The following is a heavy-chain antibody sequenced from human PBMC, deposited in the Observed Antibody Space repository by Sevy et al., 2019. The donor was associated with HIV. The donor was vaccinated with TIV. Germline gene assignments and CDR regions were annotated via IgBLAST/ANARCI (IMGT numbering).Heavy chain of an antibody. J-gene: IGHJ5*01. Sequence: GGSLRLSCAASGFRFTDYWMSWVRQTPGKGLEWVATIKQDESEKYYVDSVKGRFVISRDNGKTSVSLQMNGLRVEDTALYYCARELVGFNFRPYYCDSLGHVTLVTVSS. CDR3: ARELVGFNFRPYYCDS. CDR2: IKQDESEK. V-gene: IGHV3-7*01. CDR1: GFRFTDYW. D-gene: IGHD3-16*01.